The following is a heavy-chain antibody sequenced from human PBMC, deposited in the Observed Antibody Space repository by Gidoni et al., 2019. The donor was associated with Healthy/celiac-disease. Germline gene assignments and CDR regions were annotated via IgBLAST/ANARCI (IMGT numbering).Heavy chain of an antibody. J-gene: IGHJ3*02. CDR1: GFTFDGYA. V-gene: IGHV3-9*01. D-gene: IGHD6-19*01. CDR2: ISWNRGSI. CDR3: I. Sequence: EVQLVESVGGFVQPGRSLRLSCAASGFTFDGYAMHWVRQAPGTGMEWVSGISWNRGSIGYADSVKGRFTISRDNAKNALYYCAKDRSSGWGLGAFDIWGQGTMVTVSS.